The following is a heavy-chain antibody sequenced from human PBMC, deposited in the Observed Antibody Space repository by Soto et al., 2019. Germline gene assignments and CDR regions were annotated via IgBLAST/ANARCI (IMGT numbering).Heavy chain of an antibody. V-gene: IGHV4-59*08. J-gene: IGHJ6*03. D-gene: IGHD2-15*01. CDR3: ARHDNGGGAATPVGRKWLPYYYYYYMDV. Sequence: SETLSLTCTVSGGSISSYYWSWIRQPPGKGLEWIGYIYYSGSTNYNPSLKSRVTISVDTSKNQFSLKLSSVTAADTAVYYCARHDNGGGAATPVGRKWLPYYYYYYMDVWGKGTTVTVSS. CDR2: IYYSGST. CDR1: GGSISSYY.